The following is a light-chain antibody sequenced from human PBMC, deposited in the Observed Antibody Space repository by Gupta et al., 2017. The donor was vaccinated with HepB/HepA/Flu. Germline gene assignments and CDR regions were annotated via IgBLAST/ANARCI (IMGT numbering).Light chain of an antibody. J-gene: IGKJ2*01. V-gene: IGKV2-28*01. CDR1: QSLLHSNGYNY. CDR3: RQALQSPRT. Sequence: IVMTQSPLSLPVTPGEPASISCRSSQSLLHSNGYNYLDWYLQKPGQSPQVLIYLGSNRASGVPDRFSGSGSGTDFTLKISRVEAEDVGVYYCRQALQSPRTFGQGTKLEIK. CDR2: LGS.